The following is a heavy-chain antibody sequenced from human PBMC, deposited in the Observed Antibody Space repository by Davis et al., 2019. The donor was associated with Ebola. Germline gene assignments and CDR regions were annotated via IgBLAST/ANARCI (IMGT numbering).Heavy chain of an antibody. D-gene: IGHD1-14*01. CDR2: INSDGSST. Sequence: GESLKISCAASGFTFSSYWMHWVRQAPGKGLVWVSRINSDGSSTSYADSVKGRFTISRDNAKNSLYLQMNSLRAEDTAVYYCARDLPGMTSLPGNYYYGMDVWGQGTTVTVSS. CDR1: GFTFSSYW. J-gene: IGHJ6*02. CDR3: ARDLPGMTSLPGNYYYGMDV. V-gene: IGHV3-74*01.